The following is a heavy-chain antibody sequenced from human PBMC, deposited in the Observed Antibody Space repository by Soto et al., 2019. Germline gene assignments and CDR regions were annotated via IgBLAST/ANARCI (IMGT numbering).Heavy chain of an antibody. V-gene: IGHV1-2*04. Sequence: VASVKVSCKASGYTFTGYYMHWVRQAPGQGLEWMGWINPNSGGTNYAQKFQGWVTMTRDTSISTAYMELSRLRSDDTAVYYCAVSAHGWELPPSFDYWGQGTLVTVSS. CDR2: INPNSGGT. J-gene: IGHJ4*02. CDR1: GYTFTGYY. CDR3: AVSAHGWELPPSFDY. D-gene: IGHD1-26*01.